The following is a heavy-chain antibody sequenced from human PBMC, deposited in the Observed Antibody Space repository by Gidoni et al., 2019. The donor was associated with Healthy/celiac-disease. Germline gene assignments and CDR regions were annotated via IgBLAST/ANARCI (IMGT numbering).Heavy chain of an antibody. Sequence: EVQLVESGGGLVQPGGSRRLSSAASGFTFSSYWMSWVRQAPGKGLEWVANIKQDGSEKYYVDSVKGRFTISRDNAKNSLFLQMNSLRAEDTAVYYCARYNWNYVYYYYYGMDVWGQGTTVTVSS. V-gene: IGHV3-7*01. J-gene: IGHJ6*02. CDR3: ARYNWNYVYYYYYGMDV. D-gene: IGHD1-7*01. CDR2: IKQDGSEK. CDR1: GFTFSSYW.